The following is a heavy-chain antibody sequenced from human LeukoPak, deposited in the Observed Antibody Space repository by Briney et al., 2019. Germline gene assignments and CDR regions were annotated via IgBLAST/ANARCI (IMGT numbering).Heavy chain of an antibody. J-gene: IGHJ4*02. V-gene: IGHV1-24*01. Sequence: ASVNASFTLSASPLNQHTMHRVRQAPGKGLEWMGGFDPEDGETIYAQKFQGRVTMTEDTSTDTAYMELSSLRSEDTAVYYCATSWDPYFDYWGQGTLVTVSS. CDR3: ATSWDPYFDY. CDR1: ASPLNQHT. D-gene: IGHD1-26*01. CDR2: FDPEDGET.